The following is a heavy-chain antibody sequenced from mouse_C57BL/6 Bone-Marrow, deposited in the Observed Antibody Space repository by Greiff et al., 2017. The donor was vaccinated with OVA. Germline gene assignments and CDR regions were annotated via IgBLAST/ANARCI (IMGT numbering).Heavy chain of an antibody. CDR2: ISNLAYSI. D-gene: IGHD1-1*01. CDR1: GFTFSDYG. Sequence: EVKLVESGGGLVQPGGSLKLSCAASGFTFSDYGMAWVRQAPRKGPEWVAFISNLAYSIYYADTVTGRFTISRENAKNTLYLEMSSLRSEDTAMYYCARQGYYGSSYWFAYWGQGTLVTVSA. J-gene: IGHJ3*01. CDR3: ARQGYYGSSYWFAY. V-gene: IGHV5-15*01.